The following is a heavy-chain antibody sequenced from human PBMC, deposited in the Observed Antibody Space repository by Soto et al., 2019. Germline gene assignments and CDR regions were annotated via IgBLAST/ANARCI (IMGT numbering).Heavy chain of an antibody. V-gene: IGHV1-24*01. Sequence: QVQLVQSGAEVKKPGASVKVSCKVSGYTLTELSMHWVRQAPGKGLEWMGGFDPEDGETIYAQKFQDRVTMTEDTSTYTAYMELSGLRSEDTAVYYCAALRFLEWLNLGAFDIWGQGTMVTVSS. CDR1: GYTLTELS. J-gene: IGHJ3*02. CDR3: AALRFLEWLNLGAFDI. D-gene: IGHD3-3*01. CDR2: FDPEDGET.